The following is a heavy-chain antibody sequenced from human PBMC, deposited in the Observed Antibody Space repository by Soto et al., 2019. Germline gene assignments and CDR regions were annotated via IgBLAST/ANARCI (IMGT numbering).Heavy chain of an antibody. CDR3: ARRITMARGVVPHAFDI. Sequence: PGESLKISCKGSGYSVTNYWIGWVRQMPGEGLEWMGLIYPGDSDTRYSPSFQGQVTISADKSINTAYLQWSSLKAADTAMYYCARRITMARGVVPHAFDIWGQGTVVTVS. J-gene: IGHJ3*02. V-gene: IGHV5-51*01. CDR1: GYSVTNYW. D-gene: IGHD3-10*01. CDR2: IYPGDSDT.